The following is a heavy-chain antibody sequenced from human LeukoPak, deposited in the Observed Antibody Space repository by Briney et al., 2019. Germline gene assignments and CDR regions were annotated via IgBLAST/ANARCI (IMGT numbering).Heavy chain of an antibody. CDR2: IYSGGST. CDR1: GFTVSSNY. V-gene: IGHV3-66*01. Sequence: GGSLRLSCAASGFTVSSNYMSWVRQAPGKGMEWVSVIYSGGSTYYADSVKGRFNISRDNSKNPVDLQMNSLRAEDTAMYYCAREGGSYYEFDYWGQGTVVTVSS. D-gene: IGHD1-26*01. CDR3: AREGGSYYEFDY. J-gene: IGHJ4*02.